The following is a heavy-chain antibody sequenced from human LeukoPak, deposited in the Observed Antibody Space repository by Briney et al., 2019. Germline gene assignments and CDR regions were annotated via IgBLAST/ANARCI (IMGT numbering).Heavy chain of an antibody. D-gene: IGHD6-6*01. CDR3: ARDRLGFHY. CDR1: GFIFSDYW. J-gene: IGHJ4*01. CDR2: IKEDGSDK. V-gene: IGHV3-7*01. Sequence: PGGSLRLSCAASGFIFSDYWMSWIRQAPGKGLGWVANIKEDGSDKYYVDSVKGRFTISRDNAKNSLYFQMNSLRAEDTAVYYCARDRLGFHYWGQGTLVTVSS.